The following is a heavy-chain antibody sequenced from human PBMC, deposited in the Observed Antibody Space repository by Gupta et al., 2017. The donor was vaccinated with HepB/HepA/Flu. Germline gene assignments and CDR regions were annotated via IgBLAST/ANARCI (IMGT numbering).Heavy chain of an antibody. V-gene: IGHV1-69*01. J-gene: IGHJ6*03. Sequence: QVQLVQSGAEVKKPGSSVKVSCKASGGTFSSYAISWVRQAPGQGLEWMGGIIPIIGTANYAQKFQGRVTMTADEATSTAYMELSSLRSEDTAVYYCARGRGGYCSSTSCYYYYYYMDVWGKGTPVTVSS. CDR3: ARGRGGYCSSTSCYYYYYYMDV. CDR1: GGTFSSYA. CDR2: IIPIIGTA. D-gene: IGHD2-2*01.